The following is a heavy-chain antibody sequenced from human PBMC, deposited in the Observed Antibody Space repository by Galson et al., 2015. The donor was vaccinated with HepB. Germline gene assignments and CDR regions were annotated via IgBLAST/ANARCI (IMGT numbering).Heavy chain of an antibody. J-gene: IGHJ4*02. Sequence: QSGAEVKKPGESLKISCKGSGYSFTSYWIGWVRQMPGKGLEWMGIIYPGDSDTRYSPSFQGQVTISADKSISTAYLQWSSLKASDTAMYYCARHPPDYGDHSWYFDYWGQGTLVTVSS. D-gene: IGHD4-17*01. CDR2: IYPGDSDT. V-gene: IGHV5-51*01. CDR1: GYSFTSYW. CDR3: ARHPPDYGDHSWYFDY.